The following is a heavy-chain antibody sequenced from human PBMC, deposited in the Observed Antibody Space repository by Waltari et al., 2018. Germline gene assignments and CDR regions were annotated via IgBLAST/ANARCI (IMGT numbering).Heavy chain of an antibody. CDR2: IYPGDSDT. CDR1: GYSFTSYW. CDR3: ARPYYDSSGYYYYFDY. V-gene: IGHV5-51*01. J-gene: IGHJ4*02. Sequence: EVQLVQSGAEVKKPGESLKISCKGSGYSFTSYWIGWVRQMPGKGLEWMGIIYPGDSDTRYSPSFQGQVTISADKASSTAYLQWSSLKASDTAMYYCARPYYDSSGYYYYFDYWGQGTLVTVSS. D-gene: IGHD3-22*01.